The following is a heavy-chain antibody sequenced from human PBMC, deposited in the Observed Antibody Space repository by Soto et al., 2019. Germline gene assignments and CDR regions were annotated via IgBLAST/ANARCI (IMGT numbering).Heavy chain of an antibody. V-gene: IGHV1-69*13. CDR2: IIPIFGTA. CDR3: ARVTVGYCTRHSSQDYYYYGMNV. J-gene: IGHJ6*02. D-gene: IGHD2-8*01. Sequence: ASVKVSCKASGGTFSSYAISWVRQAPGQGLEWMGGIIPIFGTANYAQKFRGRVTITADESTSTAYMELSSLRSEDTAMYYCARVTVGYCTRHSSQDYYYYGMNVWGQGTTVTVS. CDR1: GGTFSSYA.